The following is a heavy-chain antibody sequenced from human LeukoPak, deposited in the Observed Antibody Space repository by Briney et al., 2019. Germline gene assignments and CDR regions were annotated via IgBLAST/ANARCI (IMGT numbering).Heavy chain of an antibody. CDR2: IIPTFGTA. D-gene: IGHD2-15*01. J-gene: IGHJ4*02. Sequence: ASVKVSCKASGGTFSSYAISWVRQAPGQGLEWMGGIIPTFGTANYAQKFQGRVTITADKSTSTAYMELSSLRSEDTAVYYCAMLGYCSGGSCYYFDYWGQGTLVTVSS. CDR1: GGTFSSYA. V-gene: IGHV1-69*06. CDR3: AMLGYCSGGSCYYFDY.